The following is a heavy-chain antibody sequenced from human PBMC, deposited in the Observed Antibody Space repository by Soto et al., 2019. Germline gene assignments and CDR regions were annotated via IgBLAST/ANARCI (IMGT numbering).Heavy chain of an antibody. Sequence: SETLSLTCAVSAGSISSSNWWSWVRQPPGKGLEWIGEIYHSGSTNYNPSLKSRVTISVDKSKNQFSLKLSSVTAADTAVYYCARSYDSSGYYYYSWGQGTLVTVSS. V-gene: IGHV4-4*02. J-gene: IGHJ5*02. CDR1: AGSISSSNW. CDR2: IYHSGST. CDR3: ARSYDSSGYYYYS. D-gene: IGHD3-22*01.